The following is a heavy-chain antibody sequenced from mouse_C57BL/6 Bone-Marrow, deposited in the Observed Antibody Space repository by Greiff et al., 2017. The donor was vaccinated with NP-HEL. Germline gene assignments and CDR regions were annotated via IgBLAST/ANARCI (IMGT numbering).Heavy chain of an antibody. CDR1: GYTFTSYW. Sequence: QVQLKQPGTELVKPGASVKLSCKASGYTFTSYWMHWVKQRPGQGLEWIGNINPSNGGTNYNEKFKSKATLTVDKSSSTAYMQLSSLTSEDSAVYYCVGRGYGSSYYYAMDYWGQGTSVTVSS. D-gene: IGHD1-1*01. J-gene: IGHJ4*01. CDR2: INPSNGGT. CDR3: VGRGYGSSYYYAMDY. V-gene: IGHV1-53*01.